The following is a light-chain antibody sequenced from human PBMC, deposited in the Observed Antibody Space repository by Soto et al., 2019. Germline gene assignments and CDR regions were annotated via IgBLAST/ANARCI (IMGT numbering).Light chain of an antibody. CDR1: ESLVHDDGNN. Sequence: VMTQSPLSLPVTLVQPASISCRSSESLVHDDGNNLAWYQERPGQAPRLLIYHASITANGIPGRFSGGGSGTEFNLSISSLQSDDFAVYYCQQYDDWPRTFGQGTKVDIK. J-gene: IGKJ1*01. CDR3: QQYDDWPRT. V-gene: IGKV3-15*01. CDR2: HAS.